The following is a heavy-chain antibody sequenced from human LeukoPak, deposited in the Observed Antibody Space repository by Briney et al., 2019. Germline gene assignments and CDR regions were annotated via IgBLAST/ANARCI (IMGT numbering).Heavy chain of an antibody. CDR2: INPDSGGT. V-gene: IGHV1-2*02. D-gene: IGHD5-18*01. J-gene: IGHJ4*02. CDR1: GYTFTGYY. CDR3: AREIGGFNYEFDY. Sequence: ASVKVSCKASGYTFTGYYTHWVRQAPGQGLEWMGWINPDSGGTSYAQKFQGRVTMTRDTSISTVYMELSRLRADDTAVYYCAREIGGFNYEFDYWGQGTLVTVSS.